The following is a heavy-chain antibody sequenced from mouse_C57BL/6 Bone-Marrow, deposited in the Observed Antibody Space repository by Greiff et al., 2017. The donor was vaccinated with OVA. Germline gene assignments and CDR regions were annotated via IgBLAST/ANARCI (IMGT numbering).Heavy chain of an antibody. D-gene: IGHD2-3*01. J-gene: IGHJ3*01. Sequence: VQLKESGPELVKPGASVKISCKASGYSFTDYNMNWVKQSNGKSLEWIGVINPNYGTTSYNQKFKGKATLTVDQSSSTAYMQLNSLTSEDSAVYYCASPIYDGYYGWFAYWGQGTLVTVSA. CDR2: INPNYGTT. CDR1: GYSFTDYN. V-gene: IGHV1-39*01. CDR3: ASPIYDGYYGWFAY.